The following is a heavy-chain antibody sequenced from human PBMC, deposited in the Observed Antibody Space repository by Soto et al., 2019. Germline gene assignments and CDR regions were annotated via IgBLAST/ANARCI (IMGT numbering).Heavy chain of an antibody. V-gene: IGHV1-18*01. D-gene: IGHD3-10*01. CDR1: GYSFTSHG. CDR2: ISASNGDT. Sequence: QVQLVQSGAEVKKPGASVKVSCKASGYSFTSHGISCVRQAPGQGLEWMAWISASNGDTNYAQKFQGRVTVTTDTSTSTGYMELRSLRSEDTALYYCARMVRGSNIDYYHYMDVWGKGTTVTVSS. J-gene: IGHJ6*03. CDR3: ARMVRGSNIDYYHYMDV.